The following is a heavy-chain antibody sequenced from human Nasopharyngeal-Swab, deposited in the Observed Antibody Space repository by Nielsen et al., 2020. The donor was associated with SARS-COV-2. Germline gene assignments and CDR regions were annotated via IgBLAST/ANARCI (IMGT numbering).Heavy chain of an antibody. CDR2: IDSDGSST. Sequence: CAASGFTFSSYWMHWVRQAPGKGLAWVSRIDSDGSSTIYADSVKGRFTISRDNAKNTLYLQMNSLRAEDTAVYYCARATNLGGSLWVPDYWGQGTLVTVSS. CDR1: GFTFSSYW. J-gene: IGHJ4*02. D-gene: IGHD5-12*01. CDR3: ARATNLGGSLWVPDY. V-gene: IGHV3-74*01.